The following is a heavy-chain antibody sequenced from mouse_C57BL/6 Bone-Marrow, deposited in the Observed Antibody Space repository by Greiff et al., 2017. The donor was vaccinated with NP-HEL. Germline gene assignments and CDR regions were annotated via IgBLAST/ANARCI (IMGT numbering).Heavy chain of an antibody. CDR3: AETGTWNYAMGY. CDR1: GYAFSSSW. J-gene: IGHJ4*01. D-gene: IGHD4-1*01. V-gene: IGHV1-82*01. Sequence: QVQLQQSGPELVKPGASVKISCKASGYAFSSSWMNWVKQRPGKGLEWIGRIYPGDGDTNYNGKFKGKATLTADKSSSTAYMQLSSLTSEDSAVYFCAETGTWNYAMGYWGQGTSVTVSS. CDR2: IYPGDGDT.